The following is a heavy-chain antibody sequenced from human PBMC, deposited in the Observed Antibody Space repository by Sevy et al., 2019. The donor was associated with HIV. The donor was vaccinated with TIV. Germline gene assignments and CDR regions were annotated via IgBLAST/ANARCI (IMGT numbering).Heavy chain of an antibody. V-gene: IGHV1-2*02. CDR2: MNPNSGGT. Sequence: ASVKVSCKASGYTFTGYYMHWVRQAPGQGLEWMGWMNPNSGGTNYAQKFQGRVTMTRDTSISTAYMELSRLRSDDTAVYYCARGLPYYYDSSGPYYYGMDVWGQGTTVTVSS. J-gene: IGHJ6*02. CDR3: ARGLPYYYDSSGPYYYGMDV. CDR1: GYTFTGYY. D-gene: IGHD3-22*01.